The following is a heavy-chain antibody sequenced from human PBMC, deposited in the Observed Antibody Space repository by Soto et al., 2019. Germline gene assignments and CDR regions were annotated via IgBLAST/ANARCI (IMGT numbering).Heavy chain of an antibody. V-gene: IGHV4-34*01. D-gene: IGHD3-3*01. CDR1: GGSFSGYY. CDR3: ARARITIFGVVINGEGYYYGMDV. Sequence: SETLSLTCAVYGGSFSGYYWSWIRQPPGKGLEWIGEINHSGSTNYNPSLKSRVTISVDTSKNQFSLKLSSVTAADTAVYYCARARITIFGVVINGEGYYYGMDVWGQGTTVTVSS. J-gene: IGHJ6*02. CDR2: INHSGST.